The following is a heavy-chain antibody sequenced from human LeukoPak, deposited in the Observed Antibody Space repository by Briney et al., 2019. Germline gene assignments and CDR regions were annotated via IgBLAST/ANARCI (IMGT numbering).Heavy chain of an antibody. V-gene: IGHV3-30-3*01. J-gene: IGHJ4*02. D-gene: IGHD6-13*01. CDR2: ISYDGSNK. CDR3: AREIAAAV. Sequence: PGGSLRLSCAASGFTFSSYAMHWVRQAPGKGLEWVAVISYDGSNKYYADSAKGRFTISRDNSKNTLYLQMNSLRAEDTAVYYCAREIAAAVWGQGTLVTVSS. CDR1: GFTFSSYA.